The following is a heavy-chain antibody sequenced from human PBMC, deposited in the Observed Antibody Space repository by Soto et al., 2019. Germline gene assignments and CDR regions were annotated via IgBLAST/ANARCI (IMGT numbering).Heavy chain of an antibody. CDR1: GFTLSDYW. V-gene: IGHV3-74*01. CDR2: ISVYGGDT. Sequence: GGSLRLSCAASGFTLSDYWMHWVRHVPGKGLLWVSLISVYGGDTTYADSVKGRFTIARDNAKNTLYLQIDTLRAEDTAVYYFGRAPRQRPFDCWGRGSLVAVSS. CDR3: GRAPRQRPFDC. J-gene: IGHJ4*01.